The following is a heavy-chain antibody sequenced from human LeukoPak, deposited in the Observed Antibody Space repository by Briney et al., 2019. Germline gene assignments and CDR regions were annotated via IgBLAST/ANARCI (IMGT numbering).Heavy chain of an antibody. CDR2: ISWNSGSI. CDR1: GFTFDDYA. CDR3: AKDGTYSGYGVFDY. V-gene: IGHV3-9*01. J-gene: IGHJ4*02. D-gene: IGHD5-12*01. Sequence: GGSLRLSCAASGFTFDDYAMHWVRQAPGKGLEWVSGISWNSGSIGYADSVKGRFTISRDNAKNSLYLQMNSLRAEDTALYYCAKDGTYSGYGVFDYWGQGTLVTVSS.